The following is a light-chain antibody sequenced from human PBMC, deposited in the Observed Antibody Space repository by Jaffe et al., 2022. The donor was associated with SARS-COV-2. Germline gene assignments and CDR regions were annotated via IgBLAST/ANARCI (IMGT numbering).Light chain of an antibody. CDR2: DAS. CDR3: QQYNTYPIT. Sequence: DIQMTQSPSSLSASVGDRITITCRASQDINNYLAWFQQRPGEAPKSLIYDASSLQVGAPSKFSGSGSGTDFTLTINSLQPEDFATYYCQQYNTYPITFGQGTRLEIK. V-gene: IGKV1-16*02. CDR1: QDINNY. J-gene: IGKJ5*01.